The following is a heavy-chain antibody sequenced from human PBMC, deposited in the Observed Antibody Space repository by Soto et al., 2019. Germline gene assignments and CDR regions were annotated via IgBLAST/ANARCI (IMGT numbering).Heavy chain of an antibody. CDR3: ARDRSEDYFDY. V-gene: IGHV3-30*03. J-gene: IGHJ4*02. CDR1: GFTFSSNG. Sequence: GGSLRLSCAASGFTFSSNGMHWVRQAPGKGLEWVAVISSDGSNKYYANSMKGRFTISRDNSKNTLYLQMNSLRPEDTAVYYCARDRSEDYFDYWGQGTLVTVSS. CDR2: ISSDGSNK.